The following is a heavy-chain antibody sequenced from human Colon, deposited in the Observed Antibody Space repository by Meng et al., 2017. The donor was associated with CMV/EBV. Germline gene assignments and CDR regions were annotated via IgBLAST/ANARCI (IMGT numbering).Heavy chain of an antibody. D-gene: IGHD3-10*01. CDR3: TGFDHYLFNRGH. Sequence: EAHLVESGGDLVKPGGYIILSCTASGGIIIFNNAWISWVRQAPGKGLEWIGRIKSTKDGGTVDYGAPVEGRFIISRDDSKSVVYLQMNSLKAEDTGVYFCTGFDHYLFNRGHWGQGTLVTVSS. CDR1: GGIIIFNNAW. J-gene: IGHJ4*02. CDR2: IKSTKDGGTV. V-gene: IGHV3-15*05.